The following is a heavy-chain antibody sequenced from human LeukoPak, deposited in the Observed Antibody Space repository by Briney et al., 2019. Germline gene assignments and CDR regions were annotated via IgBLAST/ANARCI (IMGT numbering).Heavy chain of an antibody. J-gene: IGHJ5*02. Sequence: SETLSLTCTVSGGSISSYYWSWIRQPAGKGLEWIGRIYTSGSTNYNPSLKSRVTMSVDTSKNQFSLKLSSVTAADTAVYYCARDYDILAGYVYNWFDPWGQGTLVTVSS. CDR1: GGSISSYY. CDR3: ARDYDILAGYVYNWFDP. D-gene: IGHD3-9*01. CDR2: IYTSGST. V-gene: IGHV4-4*07.